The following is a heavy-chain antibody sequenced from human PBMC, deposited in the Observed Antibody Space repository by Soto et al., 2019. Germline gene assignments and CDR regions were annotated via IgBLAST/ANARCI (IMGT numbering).Heavy chain of an antibody. CDR3: ARLPVADLYRDY. CDR2: IIPIFGTA. J-gene: IGHJ4*02. D-gene: IGHD6-19*01. Sequence: QVQLVQSGAEVKKPGSSVKVSCKASGGTFSSYAISWVRQAPGQGLEWMGGIIPIFGTANYSQKFQGRVTITADESTSPAYMELSRLRSEDTAVYYCARLPVADLYRDYWGQGTLVTVSS. CDR1: GGTFSSYA. V-gene: IGHV1-69*12.